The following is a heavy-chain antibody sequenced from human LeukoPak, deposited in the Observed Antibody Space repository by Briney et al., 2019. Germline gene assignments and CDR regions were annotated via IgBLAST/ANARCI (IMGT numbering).Heavy chain of an antibody. J-gene: IGHJ3*02. CDR2: ISSSSSYI. Sequence: GGSLRLSCAASGFSFSSYWMHWVRQAPGKGLEWVSSISSSSSYIYDADSVKGRFTISIDNAKNSLYLQMNSLRAEDTAVYYCARLESGHYYDSSGYYFDAFDIWGQGTMVTVSS. V-gene: IGHV3-21*01. D-gene: IGHD3-22*01. CDR3: ARLESGHYYDSSGYYFDAFDI. CDR1: GFSFSSYW.